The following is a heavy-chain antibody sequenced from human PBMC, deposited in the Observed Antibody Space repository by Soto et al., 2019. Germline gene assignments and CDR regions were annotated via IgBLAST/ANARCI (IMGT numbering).Heavy chain of an antibody. CDR2: IHYRGTT. CDR3: ARGLWGITMVRGTYYYYVMDV. J-gene: IGHJ6*02. CDR1: GGSITGAYY. V-gene: IGHV4-31*03. Sequence: SSETLSLTCKVSGGSITGAYYWNWIRQHPGKGLEWIGSIHYRGTTDYNQSLKSRITISLDRSKNQFALKLSSVTAADTAVYYCARGLWGITMVRGTYYYYVMDVWGQGTTVTVSS. D-gene: IGHD3-10*01.